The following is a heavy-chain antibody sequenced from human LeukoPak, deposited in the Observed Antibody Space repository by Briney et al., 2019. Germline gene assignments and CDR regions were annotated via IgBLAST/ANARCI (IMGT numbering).Heavy chain of an antibody. Sequence: ASVKVSCKASGYTFAGYYMDWVRQAPGQGLEWMGWINPNSGGTNYAQKFQGRVTMTRDTSISTAYMELSRLRSDDTAVYYCARLSPNRIGYGGSFNPWGQGTLVTVSS. CDR3: ARLSPNRIGYGGSFNP. J-gene: IGHJ5*02. CDR1: GYTFAGYY. CDR2: INPNSGGT. D-gene: IGHD5-12*01. V-gene: IGHV1-2*02.